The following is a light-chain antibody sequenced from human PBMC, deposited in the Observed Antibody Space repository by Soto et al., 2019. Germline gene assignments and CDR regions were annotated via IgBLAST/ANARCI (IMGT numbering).Light chain of an antibody. CDR2: GTS. J-gene: IGKJ2*01. CDR1: QSVSSN. V-gene: IGKV3-15*01. CDR3: QQYNNWPPST. Sequence: EIVMTQSPSTLSVSPGERVTLSCRASQSVSSNLAWYQQKPGQAPRLLIYGTSTRATGIPDRFSGSGSGTEFTLTISSLQSEDFAVYYCQQYNNWPPSTFGQGTKLEIK.